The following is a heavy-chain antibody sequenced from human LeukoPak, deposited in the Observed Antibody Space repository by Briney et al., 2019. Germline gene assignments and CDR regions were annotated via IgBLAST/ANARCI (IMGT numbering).Heavy chain of an antibody. Sequence: PSETLSLTCTVSGGSISSSSYYWGWIRQPPGKGLEWIGTIYYSGSTYYNPSLKSRVTISVDTSKNQFSLKLSSVTAADTAVYYCARVSYSSGYYLLDYWGQGTLVTVSS. V-gene: IGHV4-39*07. CDR1: GGSISSSSYY. CDR3: ARVSYSSGYYLLDY. D-gene: IGHD3-22*01. J-gene: IGHJ4*02. CDR2: IYYSGST.